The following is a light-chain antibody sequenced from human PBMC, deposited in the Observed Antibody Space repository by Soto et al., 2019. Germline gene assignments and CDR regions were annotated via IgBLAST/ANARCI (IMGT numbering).Light chain of an antibody. CDR2: EVT. V-gene: IGLV2-14*01. J-gene: IGLJ1*01. CDR3: SSDTSSTTLYV. CDR1: SSDVGGYNY. Sequence: SALTQPASVSGSPGQSITISCTGTSSDVGGYNYVSWYQQHPGKAPKLMIYEVTTRPSGVSDRFSGSQSGNTASLTISGLQAEDEADYYCSSDTSSTTLYVFGTGTKVTVL.